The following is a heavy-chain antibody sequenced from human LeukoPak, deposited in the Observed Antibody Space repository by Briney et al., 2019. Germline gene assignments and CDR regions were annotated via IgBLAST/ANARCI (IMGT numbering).Heavy chain of an antibody. Sequence: PGGSLRLSCAASGFTVSSNYMSWVRQAPGKGLEWVSVIYSGGSTYYADSVKGRFTISRHNSKNTLYLQMNSLRAEDTAVYYCASLAYCGGDCYRGPFDYWGQGTLVTVSS. D-gene: IGHD2-21*02. J-gene: IGHJ4*02. V-gene: IGHV3-53*01. CDR3: ASLAYCGGDCYRGPFDY. CDR2: IYSGGST. CDR1: GFTVSSNY.